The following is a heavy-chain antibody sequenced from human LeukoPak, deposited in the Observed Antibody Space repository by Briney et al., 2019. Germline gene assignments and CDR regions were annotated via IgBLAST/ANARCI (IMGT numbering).Heavy chain of an antibody. Sequence: ASVKVSCKASGGTFSSYAISWVRQAPGQGLEWMGGIIPIFGTANYAQKFQGRVTITADESTSTAYMELSSLRSEDTAVYYCARDPPYCSGGSCYSGYYCMDVWGKGTTVTVSS. J-gene: IGHJ6*04. CDR2: IIPIFGTA. CDR3: ARDPPYCSGGSCYSGYYCMDV. D-gene: IGHD2-15*01. V-gene: IGHV1-69*13. CDR1: GGTFSSYA.